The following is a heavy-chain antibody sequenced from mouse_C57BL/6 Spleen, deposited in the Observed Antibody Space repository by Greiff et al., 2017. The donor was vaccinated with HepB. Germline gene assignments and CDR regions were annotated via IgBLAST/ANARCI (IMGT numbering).Heavy chain of an antibody. CDR2: IHPSDSDT. Sequence: QVQLQQPGAELVKPGASVKVSCKASGYTFTSYWMHWVKQRPGQGLEWIGRIHPSDSDTNYNQKFKGKATLTVDKSSSTAYMQLSSLTSEDSAVYYCAIDMVTIPLDYWGQGTTLTVSS. CDR3: AIDMVTIPLDY. V-gene: IGHV1-74*01. D-gene: IGHD2-1*01. CDR1: GYTFTSYW. J-gene: IGHJ2*01.